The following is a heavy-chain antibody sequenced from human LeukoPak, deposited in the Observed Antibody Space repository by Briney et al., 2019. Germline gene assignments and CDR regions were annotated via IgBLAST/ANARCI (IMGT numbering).Heavy chain of an antibody. CDR3: ARVSPIAVARAFDY. CDR2: IYYSGST. Sequence: SSETLSLTCTVSGGSISSGDYYWSWIRQPPGKGLEWIGYIYYSGSTNYNPSLKSRVTISVDTSKNQFSLKLSSVTAADTAVYYCARVSPIAVARAFDYWGQGTLVTVSS. J-gene: IGHJ4*02. D-gene: IGHD6-19*01. CDR1: GGSISSGDYY. V-gene: IGHV4-61*08.